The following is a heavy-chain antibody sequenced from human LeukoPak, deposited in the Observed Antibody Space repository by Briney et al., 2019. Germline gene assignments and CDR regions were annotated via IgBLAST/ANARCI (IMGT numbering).Heavy chain of an antibody. CDR2: IRYDGSYK. D-gene: IGHD2-2*01. J-gene: IGHJ6*03. CDR3: ANAPGAGVPGYYMDV. V-gene: IGHV3-30*02. Sequence: PGGSLRLSCAASGFIFSSYGIHWVRQPPGKGLEWVAFIRYDGSYKDYADSVKGRFTISRDDSKSTVYLQMNSLRAEDTAIYYCANAPGAGVPGYYMDVWGKVTTVTVSS. CDR1: GFIFSSYG.